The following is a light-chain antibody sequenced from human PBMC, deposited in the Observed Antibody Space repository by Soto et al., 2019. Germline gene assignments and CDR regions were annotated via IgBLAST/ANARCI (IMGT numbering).Light chain of an antibody. CDR1: QSLVSSDGLTD. CDR2: KVS. J-gene: IGKJ2*01. V-gene: IGKV2-30*01. CDR3: MQGSHWAT. Sequence: DVVMTQSPLSLAVTLGQTASISCRSSQSLVSSDGLTDFNWFPQRPGQSPRRLIYKVSNRDSGVPDRFTGSGSGTDFTLTISRVEAEDVGIYYCMQGSHWATFGQGTKLEIK.